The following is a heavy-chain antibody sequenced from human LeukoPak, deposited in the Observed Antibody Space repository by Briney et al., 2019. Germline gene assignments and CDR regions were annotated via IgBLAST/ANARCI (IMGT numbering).Heavy chain of an antibody. V-gene: IGHV3-23*01. J-gene: IGHJ4*02. Sequence: GGSLRLSCAASGFTFSSYAMSWVRQAPGKGLEWVSAIPGSGDSTNYADSVKGRFTNSRDNSKNTLYLQMNSLRAEDTAVYYCAKRSGVSYGYFDYWGQGTLVTVSS. CDR1: GFTFSSYA. CDR2: IPGSGDST. D-gene: IGHD1-26*01. CDR3: AKRSGVSYGYFDY.